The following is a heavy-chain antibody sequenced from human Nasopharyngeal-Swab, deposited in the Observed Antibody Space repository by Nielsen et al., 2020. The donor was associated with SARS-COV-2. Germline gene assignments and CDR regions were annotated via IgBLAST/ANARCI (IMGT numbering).Heavy chain of an antibody. Sequence: GGSLRLSCTASGFTFGDYAMSWFRQAPGKGLEWVGFIRSKAYGGTTEYAASVKGRFTISRDDSKSIAYLQMNSLETEDTAVYYCTREQPDYYDSSGYYPIPFDSWGQGTLVTVSS. J-gene: IGHJ4*02. V-gene: IGHV3-49*03. CDR3: TREQPDYYDSSGYYPIPFDS. CDR1: GFTFGDYA. CDR2: IRSKAYGGTT. D-gene: IGHD3-22*01.